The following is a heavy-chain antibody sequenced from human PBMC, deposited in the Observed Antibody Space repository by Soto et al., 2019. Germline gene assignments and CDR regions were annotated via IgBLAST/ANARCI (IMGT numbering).Heavy chain of an antibody. CDR2: ISNSGGRT. Sequence: EVQLLESGGGLGQPGWSLRLSCAASGFTFSSYAMSWVRQDPGKGLEWVSGISNSGGRTYYADSVKGRFTLSRANSQNTLYLQMNSLRAEDTAVYYCAKFKNFYGLGLYCLDVWGHGTTVTVAS. V-gene: IGHV3-23*01. CDR3: AKFKNFYGLGLYCLDV. J-gene: IGHJ6*02. D-gene: IGHD3-3*01. CDR1: GFTFSSYA.